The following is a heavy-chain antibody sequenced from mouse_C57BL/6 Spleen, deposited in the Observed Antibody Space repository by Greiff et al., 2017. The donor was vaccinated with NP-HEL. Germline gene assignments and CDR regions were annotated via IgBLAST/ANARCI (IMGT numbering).Heavy chain of an antibody. V-gene: IGHV5-16*01. CDR3: ARVWLLFFDY. J-gene: IGHJ2*01. CDR2: INYDGSST. CDR1: GFTFSDYY. Sequence: EVQLQESEGGLVQPGSSMKLSCTASGFTFSDYYMAWVRQVPEKGLEWVANINYDGSSTYYLDSLKSRFIISRDNAKNILYLQMSSLKSEDTATYYCARVWLLFFDYWGQGTTLTVSS. D-gene: IGHD2-3*01.